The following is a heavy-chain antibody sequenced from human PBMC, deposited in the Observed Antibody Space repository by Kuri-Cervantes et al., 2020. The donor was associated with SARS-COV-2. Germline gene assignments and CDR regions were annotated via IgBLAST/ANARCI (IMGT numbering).Heavy chain of an antibody. CDR2: IRYDGVIA. D-gene: IGHD4-17*01. Sequence: GESLKISCVASGFSFSSYGAHWVRQAPGKGLEWVAFIRYDGVIAYYGDSVEGRFTISRDNSKNTLYLQMNSLRAEDTAVYYCANYFDYGDSVAFDYWGQGTLVTVSS. J-gene: IGHJ4*02. V-gene: IGHV3-30*02. CDR1: GFSFSSYG. CDR3: ANYFDYGDSVAFDY.